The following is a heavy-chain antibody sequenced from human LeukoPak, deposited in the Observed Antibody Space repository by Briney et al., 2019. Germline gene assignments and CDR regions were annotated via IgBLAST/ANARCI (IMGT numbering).Heavy chain of an antibody. CDR3: SNYAPATLNGDAYDI. CDR2: IYASGST. Sequence: SQTLSLTCTVSGGSISSGSYYWTWVRQPAGKVLEWVARIYASGSTNYNPSLKSRVTISIDTSKNQFSLKLTSVTAVDTALYYWSNYAPATLNGDAYDIWGQGTMVTVSS. D-gene: IGHD2-2*01. J-gene: IGHJ3*02. CDR1: GGSISSGSYY. V-gene: IGHV4-61*02.